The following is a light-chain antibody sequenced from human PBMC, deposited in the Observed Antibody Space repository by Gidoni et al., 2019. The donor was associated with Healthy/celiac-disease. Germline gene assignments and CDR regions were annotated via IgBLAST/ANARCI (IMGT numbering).Light chain of an antibody. Sequence: DIVMSQLLDSLASSLGERATINCKASQRVLYSSNNKTDFAWYKQKPGQPPKLLIYSASTRESGVPDRFSGSGSGADFTLTISSLQAEDVAVYYCLQYYSTPWTFGQGTKVEIK. CDR1: QRVLYSSNNKTD. J-gene: IGKJ1*01. CDR3: LQYYSTPWT. CDR2: SAS. V-gene: IGKV4-1*01.